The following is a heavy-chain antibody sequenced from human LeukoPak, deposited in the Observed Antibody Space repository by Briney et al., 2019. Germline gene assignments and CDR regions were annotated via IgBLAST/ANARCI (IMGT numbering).Heavy chain of an antibody. CDR2: IYPSDSDT. J-gene: IGHJ3*02. D-gene: IGHD3-10*01. Sequence: GESLKISCKGSGYSFSSNWIGWVRQMPGKGLEWMGIIYPSDSDTRYNPSFQGQVTISADRSISTTSLQWRSLKASDTAMYYCATPYYYGSGSYSFAFDIWGQGTMVTVSS. CDR1: GYSFSSNW. V-gene: IGHV5-51*01. CDR3: ATPYYYGSGSYSFAFDI.